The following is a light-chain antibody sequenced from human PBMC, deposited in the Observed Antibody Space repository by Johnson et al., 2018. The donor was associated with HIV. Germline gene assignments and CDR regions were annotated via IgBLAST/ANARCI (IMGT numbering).Light chain of an antibody. CDR2: EDN. V-gene: IGLV1-51*02. Sequence: QPVLTQPPSVSAAPGQMVNISCSGNISNIESYFVSWYQQLPGAAPTLLIYEDNKRPSGIPDRFSGSKSGATATLGITGLQTGDEADYYCGIWDASLSPLYAFGSGTTITVL. CDR1: ISNIESYF. CDR3: GIWDASLSPLYA. J-gene: IGLJ1*01.